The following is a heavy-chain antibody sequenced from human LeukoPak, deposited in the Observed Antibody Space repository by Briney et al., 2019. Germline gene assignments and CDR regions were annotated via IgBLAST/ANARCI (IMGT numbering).Heavy chain of an antibody. D-gene: IGHD4-17*01. CDR3: ARDPNGDYIGAFDM. V-gene: IGHV3-23*01. CDR1: GFTFSAYA. Sequence: GGSLRLSCTAFGFTFSAYAMMWVRQAPGKGPDWVSAIRGGGGSAFYADSVKGRFTISRDNSKYTLFLQMNSLRAEDTAVYYCARDPNGDYIGAFDMWGPGTMVTVSS. J-gene: IGHJ3*02. CDR2: IRGGGGSA.